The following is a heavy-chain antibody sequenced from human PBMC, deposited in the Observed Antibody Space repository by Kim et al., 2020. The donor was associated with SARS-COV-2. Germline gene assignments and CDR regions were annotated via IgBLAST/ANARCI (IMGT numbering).Heavy chain of an antibody. V-gene: IGHV3-7*01. D-gene: IGHD3-3*01. CDR3: ARDQGSGYYFGDY. Sequence: VDAGKGRFTISRDNAKNSLYLQMNSLRAEDTAVYYCARDQGSGYYFGDYWGQGTLVTVSS. J-gene: IGHJ4*02.